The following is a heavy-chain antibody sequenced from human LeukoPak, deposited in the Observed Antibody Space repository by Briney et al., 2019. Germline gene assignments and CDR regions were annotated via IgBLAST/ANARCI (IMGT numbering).Heavy chain of an antibody. J-gene: IGHJ6*03. V-gene: IGHV1-46*01. CDR1: GYTFTSYY. CDR2: INPSGGST. Sequence: ASVKVSCKASGYTFTSYYMHWVRQAPGQGLEWMGIINPSGGSTSYAQKFQGRVTMTRNTSISTAYMELSSLRSEDTAVYYCARGSSGYSYGYPYYYYYMDVWGKGTTVTISS. D-gene: IGHD5-18*01. CDR3: ARGSSGYSYGYPYYYYYMDV.